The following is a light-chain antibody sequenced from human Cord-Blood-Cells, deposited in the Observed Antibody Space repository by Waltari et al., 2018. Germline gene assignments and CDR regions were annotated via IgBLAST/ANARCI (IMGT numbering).Light chain of an antibody. CDR1: QSVSSN. V-gene: IGKV3-15*01. CDR3: QQYNNWPPWT. J-gene: IGKJ1*01. Sequence: EIVMTQSPAPLSVSPGARATLSCRASQSVSSNLAWYQQKPGQAPRLLTYGASPRATGIPGRFSGSESGTEFTVTISSLQSEDFAVYYCQQYNNWPPWTFGQGTKVEIK. CDR2: GAS.